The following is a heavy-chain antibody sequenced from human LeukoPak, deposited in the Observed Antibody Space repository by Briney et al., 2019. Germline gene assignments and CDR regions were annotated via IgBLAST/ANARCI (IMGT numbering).Heavy chain of an antibody. D-gene: IGHD1-14*01. V-gene: IGHV3-30*03. Sequence: GGSLRLSCAASGFTFSSYGMHWVRQAPGKGLEWVAVISYDGSNKYYADSVKGRFTISRDNSKNTLYLQMNSLRAEDTAVYYCARSRALATVSEPPNPPHDYWGQGTLVTVSS. CDR1: GFTFSSYG. J-gene: IGHJ4*02. CDR2: ISYDGSNK. CDR3: ARSRALATVSEPPNPPHDY.